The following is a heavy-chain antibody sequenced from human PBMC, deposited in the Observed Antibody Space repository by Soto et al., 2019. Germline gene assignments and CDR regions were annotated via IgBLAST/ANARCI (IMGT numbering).Heavy chain of an antibody. Sequence: QVQLQESGPGLVKPSQTLSLTCTVSGGSISSGGYYWSWIRQHPGKGLEWIGYIYYSGSTYYNPSRKTQVTRSVDTSKNQFSLKLSSVTAADTAVYYCARVGGINWFDPWGQGTLVTVSS. V-gene: IGHV4-31*01. CDR3: ARVGGINWFDP. D-gene: IGHD3-16*01. CDR1: GGSISSGGYY. CDR2: IYYSGST. J-gene: IGHJ5*02.